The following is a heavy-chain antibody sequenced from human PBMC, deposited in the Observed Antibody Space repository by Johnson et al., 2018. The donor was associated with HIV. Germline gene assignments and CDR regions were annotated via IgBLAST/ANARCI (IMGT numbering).Heavy chain of an antibody. Sequence: VQLVESGGGLVKPGGSLRLSCAASRLPVSGYYMTWVRQGPGKGLEWVSVINSGGDTYYADSVTGRFTISRDNSKNTLYLQMGSLRADDMAVYYCARGSGQWLAAGLIQGTAFDIWGQGTMVTVSS. V-gene: IGHV3-66*01. CDR2: INSGGDT. CDR3: ARGSGQWLAAGLIQGTAFDI. CDR1: RLPVSGYY. J-gene: IGHJ3*02. D-gene: IGHD6-19*01.